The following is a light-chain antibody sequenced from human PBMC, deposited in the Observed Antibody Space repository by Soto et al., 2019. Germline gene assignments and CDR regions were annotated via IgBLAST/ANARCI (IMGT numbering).Light chain of an antibody. CDR2: EVS. CDR3: SSYTSSSTLV. CDR1: SSDVGAYNY. V-gene: IGLV2-14*01. J-gene: IGLJ3*02. Sequence: ALTQPASVSGSPGQSITFSCTGTSSDVGAYNYVSWYQQHPGKAPKLMIYEVSNRPSGVSNRFSGSKSGNTASLTISGLQAEDEADYYCSSYTSSSTLVFGGGTKLTVL.